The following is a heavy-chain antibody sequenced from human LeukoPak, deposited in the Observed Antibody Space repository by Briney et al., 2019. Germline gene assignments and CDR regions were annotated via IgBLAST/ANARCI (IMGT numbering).Heavy chain of an antibody. CDR2: INPNSGDT. Sequence: GASVKVSCKASGYSFTHHGITWVRQAPGQGLEWMGWINPNSGDTNYAQKFQGRVTMTRDTSISTAYMELSGLRSDDTSVYYCCMMTAVFSAYDYWGQGTLVTVSS. D-gene: IGHD4-17*01. J-gene: IGHJ4*02. V-gene: IGHV1-2*02. CDR3: CMMTAVFSAYDY. CDR1: GYSFTHHG.